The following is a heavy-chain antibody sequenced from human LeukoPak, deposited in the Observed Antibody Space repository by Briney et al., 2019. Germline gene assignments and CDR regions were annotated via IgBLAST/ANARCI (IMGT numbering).Heavy chain of an antibody. D-gene: IGHD2-2*01. Sequence: SETVYLTCTVSVGSVSSGSLNWSWIRQPPGKGLEWTGEINHSGSTNYNPSLKSRVTISVDTSKNQFSLKLSSVTAADTAVYYCASLWPYQLSAFDIWGQGTMVTVSS. CDR2: INHSGST. V-gene: IGHV4-61*01. J-gene: IGHJ3*02. CDR3: ASLWPYQLSAFDI. CDR1: VGSVSSGSLN.